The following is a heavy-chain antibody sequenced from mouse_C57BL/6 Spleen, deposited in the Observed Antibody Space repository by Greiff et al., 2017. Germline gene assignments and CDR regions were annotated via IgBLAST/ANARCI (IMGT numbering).Heavy chain of an antibody. J-gene: IGHJ1*03. Sequence: VQLQQSGPELVKPGASVKISCKASGYAFSSSWMNWVKQRPGKGLEWIGRIYPGDGDTNYNGKFKGKATLTADKSSSTAYMQLSSLTSEDSAVYVCAREITTVVDWYFDVWGTGTTVTVSA. V-gene: IGHV1-82*01. D-gene: IGHD1-1*01. CDR1: GYAFSSSW. CDR3: AREITTVVDWYFDV. CDR2: IYPGDGDT.